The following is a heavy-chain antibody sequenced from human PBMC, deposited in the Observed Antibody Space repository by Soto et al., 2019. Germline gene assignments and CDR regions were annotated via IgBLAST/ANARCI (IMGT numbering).Heavy chain of an antibody. D-gene: IGHD2-21*02. CDR2: IYWDDDK. CDR1: AFSLSTGGVG. V-gene: IGHV2-5*02. Sequence: QITLKESGPTLVKPTQTLTLTCTFSAFSLSTGGVGVGWIRQPPGKALEWLALIYWDDDKRYSPSLRSRLTITKDTSKYQVVLTMTNMYPVDTATYYCIQSRCGGDCLQSYASYYYYGMDVWGQGTTVTVSS. CDR3: IQSRCGGDCLQSYASYYYYGMDV. J-gene: IGHJ6*02.